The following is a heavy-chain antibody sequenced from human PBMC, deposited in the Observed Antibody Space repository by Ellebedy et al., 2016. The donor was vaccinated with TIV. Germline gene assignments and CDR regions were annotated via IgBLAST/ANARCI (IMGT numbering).Heavy chain of an antibody. CDR2: ISGDGRHT. D-gene: IGHD3-16*01. V-gene: IGHV3-74*01. J-gene: IGHJ4*02. CDR3: AREAHGFSYAPADI. CDR1: GFTLSNYW. Sequence: GGSLRLXXAGSGFTLSNYWIDWVRQVPGKGLVWVSRISGDGRHTAYADSVRGRFTLSVDSAKNTVYLEMNSLRVEDTALYYCAREAHGFSYAPADIWGRGTLVTVSS.